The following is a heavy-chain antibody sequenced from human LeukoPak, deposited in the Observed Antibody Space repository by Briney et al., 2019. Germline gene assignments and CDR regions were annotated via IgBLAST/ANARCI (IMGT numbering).Heavy chain of an antibody. CDR1: GFTFSSYW. V-gene: IGHV3-7*01. Sequence: GGSLRLSCTDSGFTFSSYWMGWVRQAPGKGLEWLANIKHDGSAENYVDSVKGRFTISRDNAKNSLYLQLSSLRVEDTAVYYCARDKGRVDYDLYDYWGQGTLVTVSS. D-gene: IGHD3-3*01. CDR3: ARDKGRVDYDLYDY. CDR2: IKHDGSAE. J-gene: IGHJ4*02.